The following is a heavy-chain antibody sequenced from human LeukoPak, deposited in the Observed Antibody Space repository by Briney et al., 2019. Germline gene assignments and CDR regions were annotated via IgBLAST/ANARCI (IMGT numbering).Heavy chain of an antibody. Sequence: SETLSLTCTVSGGSITSYYWSWVRQPPGKGLEWIGYIYYSGSTNYNPSLKSRVTISVDTSKNQFSLKLSSVTAADTAVYYCARDTYYYDSSGYYTFDYWGQGTLVTVSS. CDR3: ARDTYYYDSSGYYTFDY. J-gene: IGHJ4*02. CDR1: GGSITSYY. CDR2: IYYSGST. V-gene: IGHV4-59*01. D-gene: IGHD3-22*01.